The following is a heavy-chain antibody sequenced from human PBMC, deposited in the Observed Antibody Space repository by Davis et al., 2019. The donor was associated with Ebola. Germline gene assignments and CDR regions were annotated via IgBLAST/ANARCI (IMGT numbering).Heavy chain of an antibody. D-gene: IGHD6-6*01. CDR1: GGSISSSSYY. Sequence: MPSETLSLTCTVSGGSISSSSYYWGWIRQPPGKGLEWIGSIFYSGNTYYNPSLKSRVTMSVDTPKNQFSLRLSSVTAADTAVYYCARRIAARPDCFDPWGQGTRVTVSS. CDR2: IFYSGNT. J-gene: IGHJ5*02. CDR3: ARRIAARPDCFDP. V-gene: IGHV4-39*01.